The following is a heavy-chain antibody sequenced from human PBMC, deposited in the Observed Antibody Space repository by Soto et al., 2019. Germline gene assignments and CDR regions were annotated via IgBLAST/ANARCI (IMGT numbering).Heavy chain of an antibody. J-gene: IGHJ3*01. Sequence: PGGSLRLSCAASGFTFNNYAMNWVRQAPGRGLEWVSIISPNGDSTYYADSVKGRFTISRDNSQNTVFLQMNSLRAEDTAIYFCAKVRLTDYLRYAPHLWGQGTLVT. D-gene: IGHD2-8*01. V-gene: IGHV3-23*01. CDR2: ISPNGDST. CDR3: AKVRLTDYLRYAPHL. CDR1: GFTFNNYA.